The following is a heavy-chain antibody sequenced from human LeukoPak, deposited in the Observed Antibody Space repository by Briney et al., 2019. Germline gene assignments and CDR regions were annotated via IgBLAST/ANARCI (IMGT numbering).Heavy chain of an antibody. J-gene: IGHJ4*02. D-gene: IGHD6-13*01. V-gene: IGHV4-34*01. Sequence: SETLSLTCAVYGGSFSGYYWSWIRQPPGKGLEWIGEINHSGSTNYNPSLKSRVTISVDTSKNQFSLKLSSVTAADTAVYYCARGDSWYVDYWGQGTLVTVSS. CDR3: ARGDSWYVDY. CDR2: INHSGST. CDR1: GGSFSGYY.